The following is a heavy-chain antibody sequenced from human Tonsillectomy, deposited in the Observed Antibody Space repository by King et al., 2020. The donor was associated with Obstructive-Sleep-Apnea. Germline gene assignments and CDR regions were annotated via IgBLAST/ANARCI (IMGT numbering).Heavy chain of an antibody. CDR3: ARILYGGNPLDGYTYGMDV. D-gene: IGHD4-23*01. V-gene: IGHV4-38-2*02. CDR1: GYSISSGYY. CDR2: IYHSGST. J-gene: IGHJ6*02. Sequence: QLQESGPGLVKPSETLSLTCTVSGYSISSGYYWGWIRQPPGKGLEWIGNIYHSGSTYYNPSLKSRVTISVDTSKNQFSLKLSSVTAADTAVYYCARILYGGNPLDGYTYGMDVWGQGTTVTVSS.